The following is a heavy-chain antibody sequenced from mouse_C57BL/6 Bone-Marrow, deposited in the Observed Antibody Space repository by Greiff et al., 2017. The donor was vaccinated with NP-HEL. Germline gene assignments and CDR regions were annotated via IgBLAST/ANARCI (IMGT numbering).Heavy chain of an antibody. Sequence: EVLLVQSGGGLVQPGGSMKLSCVASGFTFSNYWMNWVRQSPEKGLEWVAQIRLKSDNSATHSADSVKGRFTISRDDSKSSVYQQMNNLRAEDAGIYYCTDVGTVEVAYWGQGTLVTVSA. V-gene: IGHV6-3*01. D-gene: IGHD1-1*01. CDR1: GFTFSNYW. CDR2: IRLKSDNSAT. CDR3: TDVGTVEVAY. J-gene: IGHJ3*01.